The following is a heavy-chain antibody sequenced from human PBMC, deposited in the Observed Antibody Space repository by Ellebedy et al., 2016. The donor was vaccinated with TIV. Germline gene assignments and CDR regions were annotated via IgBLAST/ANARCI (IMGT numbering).Heavy chain of an antibody. Sequence: AASVKVSCKASGYIFTNYGMNWVRQAPGQGPEWMGFISAFNGNTNFAEKFQDRVTMTTNTSSSTAYMELRSLRSDDTAVYYCAKDQGGRWAVAGTDYWGQGTLVTVSS. D-gene: IGHD6-19*01. V-gene: IGHV1-18*01. CDR1: GYIFTNYG. J-gene: IGHJ4*02. CDR2: ISAFNGNT. CDR3: AKDQGGRWAVAGTDY.